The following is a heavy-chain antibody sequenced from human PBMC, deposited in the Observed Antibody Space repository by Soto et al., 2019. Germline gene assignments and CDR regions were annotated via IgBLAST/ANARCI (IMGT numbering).Heavy chain of an antibody. CDR1: GYTFTSYD. V-gene: IGHV1-8*01. D-gene: IGHD3-22*01. Sequence: QVQLVQSGAEVKKPGASVKVSCKTSGYTFTSYDINWVRQATGQKLEWMGWMNPNSGDTGYAQKFQGRVTMTRNTSISTASMDLASLRSEDPAVYSCARGTARLIMIAEPDEWSVWGDPWGQGTLVSVSS. CDR3: ARGTARLIMIAEPDEWSVWGDP. CDR2: MNPNSGDT. J-gene: IGHJ5*02.